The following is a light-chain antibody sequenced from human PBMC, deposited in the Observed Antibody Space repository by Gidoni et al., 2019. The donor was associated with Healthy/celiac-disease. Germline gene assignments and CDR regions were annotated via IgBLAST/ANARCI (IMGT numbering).Light chain of an antibody. CDR2: KAS. J-gene: IGKJ2*01. CDR3: QQYNSYWRT. Sequence: DIQMTQSPSTLSASVGDRVTITCRASQSISSWLAWYQQKPGKAPKLLIYKASSLESGVPSRFSGSGSGTEFTLTISSLQPDDFATYHCQQYNSYWRTFGQGTKLEIK. V-gene: IGKV1-5*03. CDR1: QSISSW.